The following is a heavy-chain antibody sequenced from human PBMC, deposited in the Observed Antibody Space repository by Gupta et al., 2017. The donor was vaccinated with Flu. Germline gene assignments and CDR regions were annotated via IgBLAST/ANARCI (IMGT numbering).Heavy chain of an antibody. D-gene: IGHD6-6*01. Sequence: EVQLVDYGGGLVQPGGSLRLSCAASGFTFTSYWMHWVRQAPGKGLVWVSRINSDGSITNYADSVKGRFTISRDNAKNTLYLQMNSLRAEDTAVYYCARGGFIATRPFDYWGKGTLVTVSS. V-gene: IGHV3-74*01. CDR3: ARGGFIATRPFDY. CDR1: GFTFTSYW. J-gene: IGHJ4*02. CDR2: INSDGSIT.